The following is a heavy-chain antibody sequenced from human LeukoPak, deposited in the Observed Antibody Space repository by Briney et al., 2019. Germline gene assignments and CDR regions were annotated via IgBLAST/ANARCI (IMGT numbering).Heavy chain of an antibody. CDR3: ARDHTYYYGSGSYNSDAFDI. Sequence: PGGSLRLSCAASGFTVSSNYMSWVRQAPGKGLEWVSVIYSGGSTYYADSVKGRFTISRDNSKNTLYLQMNSLRAEGTAVYYCARDHTYYYGSGSYNSDAFDIWGQGTMVTVSS. V-gene: IGHV3-53*01. CDR1: GFTVSSNY. D-gene: IGHD3-10*01. J-gene: IGHJ3*02. CDR2: IYSGGST.